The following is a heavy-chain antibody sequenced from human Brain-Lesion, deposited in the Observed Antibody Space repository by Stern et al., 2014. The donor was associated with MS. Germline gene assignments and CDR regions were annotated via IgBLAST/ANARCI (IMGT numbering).Heavy chain of an antibody. V-gene: IGHV2-5*01. Sequence: QITLKESGPTLVKPTQTVTLTCTLSGFSVATAGVGVGWIRQPPGKALEWLPPIYWRADKLYSPSLKNRLTIIKDTSKNQVVLTMTNVDPVDTATYYCAHSRVKYCRGGTCYSSLFDYWGQGTLVTVSS. CDR3: AHSRVKYCRGGTCYSSLFDY. J-gene: IGHJ4*02. CDR1: GFSVATAGVG. D-gene: IGHD2-15*01. CDR2: IYWRADK.